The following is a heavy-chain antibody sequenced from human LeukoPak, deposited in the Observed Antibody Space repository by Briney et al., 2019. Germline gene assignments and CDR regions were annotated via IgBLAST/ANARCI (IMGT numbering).Heavy chain of an antibody. CDR1: GYTFTSYD. CDR3: ARGVRYYYDSSGCNPFDY. D-gene: IGHD3-22*01. J-gene: IGHJ4*02. CDR2: MNPNSGNT. Sequence: GAPVKVSCKASGYTFTSYDINWVRQATGQGLEWMGWMNPNSGNTGYAQKFQGRVTMTRNTSISTAYMELSSLRSEDTAVYYCARGVRYYYDSSGCNPFDYWGQGTLVTVSS. V-gene: IGHV1-8*01.